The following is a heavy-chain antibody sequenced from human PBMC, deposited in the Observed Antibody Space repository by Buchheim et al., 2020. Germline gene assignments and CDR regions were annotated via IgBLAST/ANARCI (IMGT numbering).Heavy chain of an antibody. CDR1: GGSFSGYY. CDR3: ARVLPTAMVRRYYYYYYGMDV. CDR2: INHSGST. J-gene: IGHJ6*02. Sequence: QVQLQQWGAGLLKPSETLSLTCAVYGGSFSGYYWSWIRQPPGKGLEWIGEINHSGSTNYNPSLKSRVTISVDTSTNQFPLKLSSVTAADTAVYYCARVLPTAMVRRYYYYYYGMDVWGQGTT. V-gene: IGHV4-34*01. D-gene: IGHD5-18*01.